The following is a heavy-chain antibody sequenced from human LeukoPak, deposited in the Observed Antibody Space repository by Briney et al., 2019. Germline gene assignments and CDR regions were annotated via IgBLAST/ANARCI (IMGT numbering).Heavy chain of an antibody. V-gene: IGHV4-59*12. J-gene: IGHJ6*03. CDR1: GGSISSYY. D-gene: IGHD3-10*01. Sequence: SETLSLTCTVSGGSISSYYWSWIRQPPGKGLEWIGYIYYSESTNYNPSLKSRVTISVDTSKNQFSLKLSSVTAADTAVYYCARALTMVRGVIMASLDYYYYMDVWGKGTTVTVSS. CDR2: IYYSEST. CDR3: ARALTMVRGVIMASLDYYYYMDV.